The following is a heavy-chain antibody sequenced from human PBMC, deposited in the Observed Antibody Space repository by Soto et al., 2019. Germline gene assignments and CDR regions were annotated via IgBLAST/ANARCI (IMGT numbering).Heavy chain of an antibody. Sequence: QLQLQESGPGLVKPSETLSLTCTVSGGSISSSSFHWGWIRQPPGKGLEWIGSIYYSGSTYYSPSLTSRVTISVDTSKNAFSLKLSSVTAADTAVYYCARGERAAGTDWWFDPWGQGTLVTVSS. D-gene: IGHD6-13*01. CDR2: IYYSGST. V-gene: IGHV4-39*07. J-gene: IGHJ5*02. CDR1: GGSISSSSFH. CDR3: ARGERAAGTDWWFDP.